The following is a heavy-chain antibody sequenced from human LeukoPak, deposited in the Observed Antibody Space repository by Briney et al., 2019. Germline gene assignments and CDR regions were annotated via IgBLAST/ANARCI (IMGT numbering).Heavy chain of an antibody. D-gene: IGHD6-13*01. J-gene: IGHJ4*02. CDR2: ISSSGSTI. V-gene: IGHV3-48*03. Sequence: PGGSLRLSCAASGFTFSSYEMSWVRQAPGKGLEWVSYISSSGSTIYYADSVKGRFTISRDNAKNSLYLQMNSLRAEDTAVYYCASPIAAAGLFDYWGQGTLVTVSS. CDR3: ASPIAAAGLFDY. CDR1: GFTFSSYE.